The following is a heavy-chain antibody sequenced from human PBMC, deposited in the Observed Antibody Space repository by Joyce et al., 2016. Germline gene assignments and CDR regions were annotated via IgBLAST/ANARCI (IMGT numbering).Heavy chain of an antibody. V-gene: IGHV3-30*04. D-gene: IGHD6-13*01. Sequence: QEQLEESGGGVVQPGKSLRLSCTASGSIFSGYAMNWGRQAPGKGLEWVAIISYDGPNKCYADSVRGRFTISRDNYKNTLFLQMNSLTIEDAGVYYCARRSGIPAGRRPGAFDMWGQGTVVTVSS. CDR3: ARRSGIPAGRRPGAFDM. CDR2: ISYDGPNK. J-gene: IGHJ3*02. CDR1: GSIFSGYA.